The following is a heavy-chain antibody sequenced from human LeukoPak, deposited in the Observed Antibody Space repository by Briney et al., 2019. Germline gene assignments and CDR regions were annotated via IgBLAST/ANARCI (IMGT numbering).Heavy chain of an antibody. CDR2: IYHSGST. CDR3: ARGPRFIAVAGTTPYYYYGMDV. CDR1: GGSISSSNW. J-gene: IGHJ6*02. Sequence: KSSGTLSPTCAVSGGSISSSNWWSWVRQPPGKGLEWIGEIYHSGSTNYNPSLKSRVTISVDKSKNQFSLKLSSVTAADTAVYYCARGPRFIAVAGTTPYYYYGMDVWGQGTTVTVSS. V-gene: IGHV4-4*02. D-gene: IGHD6-19*01.